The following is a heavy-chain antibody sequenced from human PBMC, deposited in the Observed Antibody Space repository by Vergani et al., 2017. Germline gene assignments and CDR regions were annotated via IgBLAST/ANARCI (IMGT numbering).Heavy chain of an antibody. Sequence: QVQLVESGGGVVQPGRSLRLSCAASGFTFGDHGIHWVRRAPGKGLEWVALISYDGTNKYYTNSVRGRFTISRDSSKTLYLQMDSLRVEDTAMYFCARDLSYSTAWPLFDSRGQGTLVTVSS. D-gene: IGHD4-11*01. CDR2: ISYDGTNK. CDR3: ARDLSYSTAWPLFDS. CDR1: GFTFGDHG. J-gene: IGHJ4*02. V-gene: IGHV3-30-3*01.